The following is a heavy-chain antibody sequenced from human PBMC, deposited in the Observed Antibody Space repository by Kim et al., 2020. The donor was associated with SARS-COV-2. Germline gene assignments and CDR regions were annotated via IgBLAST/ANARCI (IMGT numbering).Heavy chain of an antibody. Sequence: PSLKSRVTISVDTSKNQFSLKLSSVTAADTAVYYCASARDLTGYYNPLDYWGQGTLVTVSS. J-gene: IGHJ4*02. CDR3: ASARDLTGYYNPLDY. V-gene: IGHV4-31*02. D-gene: IGHD3-9*01.